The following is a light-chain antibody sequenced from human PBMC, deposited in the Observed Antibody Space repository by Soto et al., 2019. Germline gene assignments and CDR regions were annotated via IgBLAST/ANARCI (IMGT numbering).Light chain of an antibody. Sequence: QSVLTQPGSVSGSPGQSITISCTGTSSDVGGYNFVSWYQQHPDKAPKLMIYDVTNRPSGVSDRFSGSKSGNTASLTISGLQAEDEADYYCSSYTSISTYVFGTGTRSPS. CDR3: SSYTSISTYV. CDR1: SSDVGGYNF. CDR2: DVT. J-gene: IGLJ1*01. V-gene: IGLV2-14*01.